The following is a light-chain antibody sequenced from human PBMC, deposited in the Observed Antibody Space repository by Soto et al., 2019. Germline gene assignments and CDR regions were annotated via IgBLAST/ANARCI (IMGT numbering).Light chain of an antibody. Sequence: DIQMTQSPSSLSASVGDRVTITCRASQVFSNSIVWIQQKPGKAPKSLIYGASSLQRGVPSKFSGSGSGTDFTLTINSLQPEDFATYSCQQYYTYPYTFGQGTKVDIK. CDR3: QQYYTYPYT. V-gene: IGKV1-16*02. CDR2: GAS. CDR1: QVFSNS. J-gene: IGKJ2*01.